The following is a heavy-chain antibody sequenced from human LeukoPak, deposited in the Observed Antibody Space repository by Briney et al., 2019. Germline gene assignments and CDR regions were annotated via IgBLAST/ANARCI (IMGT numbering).Heavy chain of an antibody. V-gene: IGHV3-23*01. D-gene: IGHD3-22*01. Sequence: PGGSLRLSCAASGFTFSSYAMSWVRQAPGKGLEWVSAISGSGGSTYYADSVKGRFTISRDNFKNTLYLQMNSLRAEDTAVYYCAKDRRAYYDSSGYYYVFDYWGQGTLVTVSS. CDR1: GFTFSSYA. CDR3: AKDRRAYYDSSGYYYVFDY. J-gene: IGHJ4*02. CDR2: ISGSGGST.